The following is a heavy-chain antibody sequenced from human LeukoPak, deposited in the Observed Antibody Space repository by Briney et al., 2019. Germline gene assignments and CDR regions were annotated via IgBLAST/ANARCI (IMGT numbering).Heavy chain of an antibody. CDR2: IGGSSTTI. CDR3: ARTDGFDP. CDR1: GFSFRTYS. J-gene: IGHJ5*02. V-gene: IGHV3-48*01. Sequence: PGGSLRLSCAASGFSFRTYSMSWVRQAPGKGLEWVSYIGGSSTTIYYADSVKGRFTISRDSAKDSLYLQMNSLRAEDTAVYYCARTDGFDPWGQGTLVTVSS.